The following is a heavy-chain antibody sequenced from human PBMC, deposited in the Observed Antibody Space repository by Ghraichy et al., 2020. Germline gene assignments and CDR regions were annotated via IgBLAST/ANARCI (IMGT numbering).Heavy chain of an antibody. CDR3: VRARMVRGEYDY. V-gene: IGHV2-70*04. CDR1: GFSLSTSGMR. D-gene: IGHD3-10*01. CDR2: IDWDDDK. Sequence: SGPTLVKPTQTLTLTCTFSGFSLSTSGMRVSWIRQPPGKALEWLARIDWDDDKFYSISLKTRLTISKDTSKNQVVLTMTNMDPVDTATYYCVRARMVRGEYDYWGQGTLVTVSS. J-gene: IGHJ4*02.